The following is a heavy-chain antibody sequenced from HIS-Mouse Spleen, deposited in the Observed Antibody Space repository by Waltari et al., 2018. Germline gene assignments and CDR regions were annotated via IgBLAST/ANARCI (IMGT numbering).Heavy chain of an antibody. V-gene: IGHV4-31*03. D-gene: IGHD5-12*01. CDR2: IYYSGST. CDR3: ARDRGYAGIFDY. CDR1: GGSISSGGYY. Sequence: QVQLQESAPGLVKPSKTLSLTCTVSGGSISSGGYYCSCSRQHPGKGLEWIGYIYYSGSTYYNPSLKSRVTISVDTSKNQFSLKLSSVTAADTAVYYCARDRGYAGIFDYWGQGTLVTVSS. J-gene: IGHJ4*02.